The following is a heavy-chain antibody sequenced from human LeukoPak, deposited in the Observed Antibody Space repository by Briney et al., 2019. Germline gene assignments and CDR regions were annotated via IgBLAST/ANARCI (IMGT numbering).Heavy chain of an antibody. CDR2: IYTSGST. CDR3: ARGMERYSGSYLYDAFDI. J-gene: IGHJ3*02. D-gene: IGHD1-26*01. V-gene: IGHV4-4*07. Sequence: SETLSLTCTVSGGSISSYYWSWIRQPAGKGLEWIGRIYTSGSTYYNPSLKSRVTISVDTSKNQFSLKLSSVTAADTAVYYCARGMERYSGSYLYDAFDIWGQGTMVTVSS. CDR1: GGSISSYY.